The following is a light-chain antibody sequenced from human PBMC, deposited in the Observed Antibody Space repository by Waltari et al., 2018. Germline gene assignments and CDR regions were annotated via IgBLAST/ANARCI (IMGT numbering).Light chain of an antibody. CDR2: VNR. CDR1: SSTTGSGYD. V-gene: IGLV1-40*01. J-gene: IGLJ3*02. Sequence: QSVLTQPPSVSGAPGQTVTISCTGSSSTTGSGYDVHWYQQLPRRAPKLLSYVNRNRPSGVPDRFSASRSGTSASLAITGLRPDDEADYYCQSYDSSLNGRVFGGGTRVTVL. CDR3: QSYDSSLNGRV.